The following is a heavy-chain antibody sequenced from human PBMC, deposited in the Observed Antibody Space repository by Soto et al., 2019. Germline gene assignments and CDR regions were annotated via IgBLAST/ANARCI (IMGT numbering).Heavy chain of an antibody. V-gene: IGHV4-59*08. CDR1: GGSISSYY. Sequence: TSETLSLTCTVSGGSISSYYWSWIRQPPGKGLEWIGYIYYSGSTNYNPSLKSRVTISVDTSKNQFSLKLSSVTAADTAVYYCARSQGHFDYWGQGTLVTVSA. CDR3: ARSQGHFDY. J-gene: IGHJ4*02. CDR2: IYYSGST.